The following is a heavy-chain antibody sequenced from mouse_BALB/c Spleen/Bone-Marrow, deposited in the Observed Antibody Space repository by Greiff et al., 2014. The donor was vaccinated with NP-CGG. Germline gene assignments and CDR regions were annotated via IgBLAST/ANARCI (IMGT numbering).Heavy chain of an antibody. CDR1: GFNIRDTY. V-gene: IGHV14-3*02. CDR3: ASYVYGYYFDY. J-gene: IGHJ2*01. D-gene: IGHD1-1*01. CDR2: IDPANVNT. Sequence: VQLKEPGAELVKPGASVKLSCTASGFNIRDTYMQWVKQRPEQGLEWIGRIDPANVNTKYDPKFQGKATITADTSSNTAYLQLSSLTSEDTAVYYCASYVYGYYFDYWGQGTTLTVSS.